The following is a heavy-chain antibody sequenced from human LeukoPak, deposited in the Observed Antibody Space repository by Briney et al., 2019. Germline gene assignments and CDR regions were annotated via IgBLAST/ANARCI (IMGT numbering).Heavy chain of an antibody. V-gene: IGHV4-34*01. Sequence: GSLRLSCTASGFTFSDYAMNWVRQAPGKGLEWIGEINHSGSTNYNPSLKSRVTISVDTSKNQFSLKLSSVTAADTAVYYCARGSLGPAARGNYFDYWGQGTLVTVSS. J-gene: IGHJ4*02. CDR3: ARGSLGPAARGNYFDY. CDR1: GFTFSDYA. CDR2: INHSGST. D-gene: IGHD2-2*01.